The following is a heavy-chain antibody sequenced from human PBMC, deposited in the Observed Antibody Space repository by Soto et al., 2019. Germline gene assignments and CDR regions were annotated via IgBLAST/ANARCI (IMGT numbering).Heavy chain of an antibody. D-gene: IGHD3-10*01. CDR1: GDSINNGGFY. V-gene: IGHV4-31*03. J-gene: IGHJ4*02. Sequence: QVQLQESGPGLVKPSQTLSLTCTISGDSINNGGFYWSWVRQHPGMGLEWIGFINYSGATYYNPSLKSRVSISLHTSKTQFSLKLSSVTAADTAVYYCARDLYGSGMDYWGQGILVTVS. CDR3: ARDLYGSGMDY. CDR2: INYSGAT.